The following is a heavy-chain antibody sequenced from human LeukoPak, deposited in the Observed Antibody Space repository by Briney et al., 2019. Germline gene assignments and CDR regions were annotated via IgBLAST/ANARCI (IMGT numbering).Heavy chain of an antibody. CDR1: GYTFSGYF. CDR3: ARAIQMATTHAFDI. CDR2: INSNSGGT. Sequence: ASVKVSCKASGYTFSGYFMHWVRQAPGQGLEWMGWINSNSGGTNYAQKFQGRVTMTRDTSISTAYMELSRLRSEDTAVYYCARAIQMATTHAFDIWGQGTMVTVSS. V-gene: IGHV1-2*02. J-gene: IGHJ3*02. D-gene: IGHD5-24*01.